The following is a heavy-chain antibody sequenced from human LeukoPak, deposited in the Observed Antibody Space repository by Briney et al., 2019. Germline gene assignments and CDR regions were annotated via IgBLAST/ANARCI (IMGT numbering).Heavy chain of an antibody. J-gene: IGHJ6*03. Sequence: GGSLRLSCIPSGFTFNSYAMFWVRQAPGKGLEWVSLIWYDGSNKYYADSVKGRFTISRDNSKNTLYLLMNSLRAEDTAVYYCARARGWEPNYYYYYMDVWGKGTTVTVSS. D-gene: IGHD1-26*01. V-gene: IGHV3-33*07. CDR2: IWYDGSNK. CDR1: GFTFNSYA. CDR3: ARARGWEPNYYYYYMDV.